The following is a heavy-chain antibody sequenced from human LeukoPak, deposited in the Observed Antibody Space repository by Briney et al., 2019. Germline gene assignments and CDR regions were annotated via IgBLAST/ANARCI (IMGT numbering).Heavy chain of an antibody. J-gene: IGHJ4*02. CDR3: ARVGRGSPLDY. Sequence: SETLSLTCAVYGGSFSGYYWSWIRQPPGKGLEWIGEINHSGSTNYNPSLKSRVTISVDTSKNQFSLKLSSVTAADTAVYYCARVGRGSPLDYWGQGTLVTVSS. CDR1: GGSFSGYY. V-gene: IGHV4-34*01. CDR2: INHSGST. D-gene: IGHD3-10*01.